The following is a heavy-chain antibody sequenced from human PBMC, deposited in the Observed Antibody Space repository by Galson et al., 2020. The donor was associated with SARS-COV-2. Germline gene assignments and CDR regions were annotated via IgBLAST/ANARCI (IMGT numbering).Heavy chain of an antibody. V-gene: IGHV4-30-2*01. J-gene: IGHJ3*02. CDR3: ARLHYGEYAPEAFNI. CDR1: GTSISGGYYS. Sequence: SKTLSITCAVSGTSISGGYYSWNWLRQPPGKGLEWIGYISHSGGTYYNPSLKSRVTISGDRSKNQFSLRLSSVTAADAAVYFCARLHYGEYAPEAFNIWGPGTRVTVAS. D-gene: IGHD4-17*01. CDR2: ISHSGGT.